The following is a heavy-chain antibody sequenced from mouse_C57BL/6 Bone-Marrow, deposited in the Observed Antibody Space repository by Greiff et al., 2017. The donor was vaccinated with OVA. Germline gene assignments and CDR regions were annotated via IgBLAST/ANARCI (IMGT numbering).Heavy chain of an antibody. CDR2: IFPGSGST. D-gene: IGHD2-5*01. CDR1: GYTFTDYY. J-gene: IGHJ2*01. CDR3: AGAYYSNYVNY. V-gene: IGHV1-75*01. Sequence: QVHVKQSGPELVKPGASVKISCKASGYTFTDYYINWVKQRPGQGLEWIGWIFPGSGSTYYNEKFKGKATLTVDKSSSTAYMLLSSLTSEDSAVYFCAGAYYSNYVNYWGQGTTLTVSS.